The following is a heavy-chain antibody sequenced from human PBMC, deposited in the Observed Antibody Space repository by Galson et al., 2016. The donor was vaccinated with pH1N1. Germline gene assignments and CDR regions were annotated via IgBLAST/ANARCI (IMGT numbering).Heavy chain of an antibody. J-gene: IGHJ4*02. CDR3: ARSIGNKGAN. CDR2: INEDGSKI. Sequence: SLRLSCAASGFSLSSFWMTWVRQAPEKGLEWVANINEDGSKIHYVDSVKGRFTISRDNAKNSLYLQMGSLRAEATAVYYCARSIGNKGANWGQGTLVTVSS. V-gene: IGHV3-7*01. CDR1: GFSLSSFW. D-gene: IGHD2/OR15-2a*01.